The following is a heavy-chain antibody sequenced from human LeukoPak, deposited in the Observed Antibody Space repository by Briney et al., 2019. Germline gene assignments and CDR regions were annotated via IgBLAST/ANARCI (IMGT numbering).Heavy chain of an antibody. CDR1: GSTFTGYY. V-gene: IGHV1-2*02. J-gene: IGHJ4*02. D-gene: IGHD4-17*01. CDR3: ARALTHYGDYDFGY. CDR2: INPNSGGT. Sequence: AAVNVCFKTSGSTFTGYYMHWVRQAPGQGLELMGWINPNSGGTNYAQKVQGRVTMTRDTSISTAYMELSRLRSDDTAVYYCARALTHYGDYDFGYWGQGTLVTVSS.